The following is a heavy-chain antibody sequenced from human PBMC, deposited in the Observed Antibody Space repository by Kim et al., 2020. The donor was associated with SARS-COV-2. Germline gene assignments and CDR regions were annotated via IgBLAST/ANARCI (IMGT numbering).Heavy chain of an antibody. Sequence: SGPTLVKPTQTLTLTCTFSGFSLSTSGMCVGWIRQPPGKALEWLARIDRDDDKYYSTFLKTRLTISKDTSKNQVVLTMTNMDPVDTATYYCARIPPVAGGYYFDYWGQGTLVTVSS. CDR3: ARIPPVAGGYYFDY. D-gene: IGHD6-19*01. V-gene: IGHV2-70*11. J-gene: IGHJ4*02. CDR2: IDRDDDK. CDR1: GFSLSTSGMC.